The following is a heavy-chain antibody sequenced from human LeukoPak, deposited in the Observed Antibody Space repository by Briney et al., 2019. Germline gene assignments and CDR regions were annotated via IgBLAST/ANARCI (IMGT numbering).Heavy chain of an antibody. CDR1: GESVSSNSAA. Sequence: KPSQTLSLTRAISGESVSSNSAAWNWIRQSPSRGLEWLGRTYYRSKWYNDYTVSVKSRISINPDTSKIQFSLQLKSVTPEDTAVYYCARFDYGAPDYWGQGTLVTVSS. J-gene: IGHJ4*02. D-gene: IGHD3-16*01. V-gene: IGHV6-1*01. CDR3: ARFDYGAPDY. CDR2: TYYRSKWYN.